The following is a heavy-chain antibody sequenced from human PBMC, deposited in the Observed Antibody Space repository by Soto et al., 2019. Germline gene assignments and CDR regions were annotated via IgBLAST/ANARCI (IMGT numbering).Heavy chain of an antibody. J-gene: IGHJ6*03. D-gene: IGHD3-3*01. CDR2: ISAYNGNT. CDR1: GYTFTSYG. Sequence: GASVKVSCKAPGYTFTSYGISWVRQAPGQGLEWMGWISAYNGNTNYAQKLQGRVTMTTDTSTSTAYMELRSLRSDDTAVYYCARVYPITIFGVVTADDMDVWGKGTTVTVSS. V-gene: IGHV1-18*01. CDR3: ARVYPITIFGVVTADDMDV.